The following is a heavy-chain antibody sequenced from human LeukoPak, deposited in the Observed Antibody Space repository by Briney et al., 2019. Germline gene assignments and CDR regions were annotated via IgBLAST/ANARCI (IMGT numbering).Heavy chain of an antibody. CDR1: GFPFSTYA. Sequence: PGGSLRLSCAASGFPFSTYAMSWVRQATGKGLEWVSAISGSGGSTYYADSVKGRFTISRDNSKDTLYLQMNSLRAEDTAIYFCAKELNYGDRRFDYWGQGTLVTVSS. V-gene: IGHV3-23*01. CDR3: AKELNYGDRRFDY. D-gene: IGHD4-17*01. CDR2: ISGSGGST. J-gene: IGHJ4*02.